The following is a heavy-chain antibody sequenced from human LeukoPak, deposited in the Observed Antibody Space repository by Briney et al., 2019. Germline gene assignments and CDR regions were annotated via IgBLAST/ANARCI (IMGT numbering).Heavy chain of an antibody. J-gene: IGHJ6*02. CDR2: IYYSGST. D-gene: IGHD2-2*01. Sequence: SETLSLTCTVSGGSISSSSYYWGWIRQPPGKGLEWIGSIYYSGSTYYNPSLKSRVTISVDTSKNQFSLKLSSVTAADTAVYYCASLCSSAGCYAGSYYGMDVWGQGTTVTVSS. CDR3: ASLCSSAGCYAGSYYGMDV. V-gene: IGHV4-39*01. CDR1: GGSISSSSYY.